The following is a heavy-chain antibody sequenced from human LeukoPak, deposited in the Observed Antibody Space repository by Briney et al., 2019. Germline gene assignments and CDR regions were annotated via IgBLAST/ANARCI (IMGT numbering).Heavy chain of an antibody. CDR1: GFNFSSQW. V-gene: IGHV3-7*03. CDR2: VNQGGTQK. D-gene: IGHD5-18*01. Sequence: GGSLRLSCAASGFNFSSQWMSWVRQAPGKGLEWVANVNQGGTQKYYVDSVKGRFTISRDNAENSLYLQMNSLRAEDTAVYYCATHLWDYWGQGTLVTVSS. CDR3: ATHLWDY. J-gene: IGHJ4*02.